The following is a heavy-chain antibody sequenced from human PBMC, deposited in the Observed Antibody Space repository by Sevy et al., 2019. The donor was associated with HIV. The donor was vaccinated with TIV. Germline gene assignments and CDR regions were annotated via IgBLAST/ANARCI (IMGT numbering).Heavy chain of an antibody. J-gene: IGHJ4*02. CDR2: ISGSGGNT. D-gene: IGHD2-2*01. Sequence: GGSLRLSCAASGFTFSSYAMSWVRQAPGKGLEWVSAISGSGGNTYYADSVKGRFTISRDNSKNTLYLQMNSLRAEDTAVYYCAKGHTSHVPAASAYYFDYWGQGTLVTVSS. CDR1: GFTFSSYA. V-gene: IGHV3-23*01. CDR3: AKGHTSHVPAASAYYFDY.